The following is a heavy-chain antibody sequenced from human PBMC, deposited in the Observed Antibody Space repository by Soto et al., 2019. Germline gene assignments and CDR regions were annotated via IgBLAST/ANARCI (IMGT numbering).Heavy chain of an antibody. CDR3: ARKLSGAVQGWAYGMDV. CDR2: TYSGGTT. V-gene: IGHV3-53*01. D-gene: IGHD1-26*01. CDR1: GFTVSSYN. J-gene: IGHJ6*02. Sequence: GGSLRLSCAASGFTVSSYNMIWVRQAPVKGLEWVSVTYSGGTTQYADSVKGRFTVSRDNSKNTLYLQMSSLRDEDTAVYYCARKLSGAVQGWAYGMDVWGRGTTVTVSS.